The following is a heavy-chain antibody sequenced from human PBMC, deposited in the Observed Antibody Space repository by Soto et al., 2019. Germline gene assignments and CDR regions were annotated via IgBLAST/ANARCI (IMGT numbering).Heavy chain of an antibody. CDR3: ARDDSGFSGSHYIDYFNY. Sequence: PSETLSLTCTVSGGSISSYYWSWIRQPPGKGLEWIGYIYYSGSTNYNPSLKSRVTISVDTSQNQFSLRLSSVTAADTAMYYCARDDSGFSGSHYIDYFNYWGQGALVTVSS. D-gene: IGHD1-26*01. V-gene: IGHV4-4*08. CDR1: GGSISSYY. J-gene: IGHJ4*02. CDR2: IYYSGST.